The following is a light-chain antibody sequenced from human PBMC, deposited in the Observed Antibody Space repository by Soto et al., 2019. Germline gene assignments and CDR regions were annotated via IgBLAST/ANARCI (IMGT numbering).Light chain of an antibody. V-gene: IGKV3-20*01. J-gene: IGKJ2*01. CDR2: GAS. CDR1: QTVSSSY. CDR3: HQYGSLYT. Sequence: EIVLTQSPGTLSLSPGERATLSCRASQTVSSSYLAWYQQKPGQAPRLLIYGASSRATGIPDRFSGSGSGTDFTLTISRLEPEDFAVYYCHQYGSLYTFGQGNKLEIK.